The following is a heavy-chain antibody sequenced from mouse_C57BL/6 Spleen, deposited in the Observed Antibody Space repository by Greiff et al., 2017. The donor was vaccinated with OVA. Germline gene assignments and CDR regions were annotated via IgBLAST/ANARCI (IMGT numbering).Heavy chain of an antibody. CDR1: GFTFSSYG. CDR3: ARLPEWPGAMDY. J-gene: IGHJ4*01. V-gene: IGHV5-6*01. Sequence: EVQGVESGGDLVKPGGSLKLSCAASGFTFSSYGMSWVRQTPDKRLEWVATISSCGSYTYYPDSVKGRFTISRDNAKNTLYLQMSSLKSEDTAMYYCARLPEWPGAMDYWGQGTSVTVSS. D-gene: IGHD1-3*01. CDR2: ISSCGSYT.